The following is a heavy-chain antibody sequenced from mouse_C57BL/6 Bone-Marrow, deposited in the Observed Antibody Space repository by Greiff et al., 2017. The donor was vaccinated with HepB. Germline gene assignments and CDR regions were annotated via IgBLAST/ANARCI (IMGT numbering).Heavy chain of an antibody. CDR3: AMLRFYFDY. D-gene: IGHD3-2*02. Sequence: VQLQQPGAELVMPGASVKLSCKASGYTFTSYWMHWVKQRPGQGLEWIGEIDPSDSYTNYNQKFKGKSTLTVDKSSSTAYMQLSSLTSEDSAVYYCAMLRFYFDYWGQGTPLTVSS. J-gene: IGHJ2*01. V-gene: IGHV1-69*01. CDR1: GYTFTSYW. CDR2: IDPSDSYT.